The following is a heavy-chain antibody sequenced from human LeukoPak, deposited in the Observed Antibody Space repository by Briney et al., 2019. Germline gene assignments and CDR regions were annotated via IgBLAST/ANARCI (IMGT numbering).Heavy chain of an antibody. CDR2: INHSGST. Sequence: PSETLSLTCAVYGGSFSGYYWSWIRQPPGKGLEWIGEINHSGSTNYNPSLKSRVTISVDTSKNQFSLKLSSVTAADTAVYYCARRGNYYDILTGYPYYYYYGIDVWGQGTTVTVSS. CDR1: GGSFSGYY. D-gene: IGHD3-9*01. CDR3: ARRGNYYDILTGYPYYYYYGIDV. V-gene: IGHV4-34*01. J-gene: IGHJ6*02.